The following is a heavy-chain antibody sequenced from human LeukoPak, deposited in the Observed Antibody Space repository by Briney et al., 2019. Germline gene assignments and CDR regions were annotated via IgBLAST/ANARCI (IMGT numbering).Heavy chain of an antibody. CDR2: IYTSGST. V-gene: IGHV4-4*07. Sequence: SETLSLTCTVSGGSISSYHWSWIRQPAGKGLEWIGRIYTSGSTNYNPSLKSRVTISVDTSKNQFSLKLSSVTAADTAVYYCARGGQDYYYYYYYMDVWGKGTTVTISS. CDR1: GGSISSYH. J-gene: IGHJ6*03. CDR3: ARGGQDYYYYYYYMDV. D-gene: IGHD5-12*01.